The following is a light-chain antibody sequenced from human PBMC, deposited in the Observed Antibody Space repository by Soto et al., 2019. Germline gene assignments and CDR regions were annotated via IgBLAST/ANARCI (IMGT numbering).Light chain of an antibody. J-gene: IGKJ1*01. Sequence: EIVWAQCPGTLSLSPGERATLSCRASQSVSSNYLAWYQQKSGQAPRLLIYLASNRATGIPVRFSGSGSGTDFTLTISSLEPEDFAVYYCQQYGSSRTFGQGTKVDIK. V-gene: IGKV3-20*01. CDR1: QSVSSNY. CDR3: QQYGSSRT. CDR2: LAS.